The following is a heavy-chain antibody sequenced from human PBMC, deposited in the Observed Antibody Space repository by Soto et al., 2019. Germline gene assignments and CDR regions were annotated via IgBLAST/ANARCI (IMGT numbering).Heavy chain of an antibody. CDR1: GGTFSSYA. J-gene: IGHJ6*02. D-gene: IGHD3-10*01. CDR3: VGEYYYGSGYYYYGMDV. Sequence: QVQLVQSGAEVKKPGSSVKVSCKASGGTFSSYAISWVRQAPGQGLEWMGGIIPIFGTANYAQKFQGRVTITADESTSTAYMELSSLRSEDTAVYYCVGEYYYGSGYYYYGMDVWGQGTTVTVSS. CDR2: IIPIFGTA. V-gene: IGHV1-69*01.